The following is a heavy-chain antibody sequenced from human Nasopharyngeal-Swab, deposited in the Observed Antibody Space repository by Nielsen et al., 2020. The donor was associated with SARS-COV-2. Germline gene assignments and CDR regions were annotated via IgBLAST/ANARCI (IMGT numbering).Heavy chain of an antibody. CDR1: GSTSSSYW. CDR2: IKQDRSEQ. Sequence: SCAASGSTSSSYWMSSVRQAPGKGLEWVANIKQDRSEQYYVDSVKGRFTISRDNAKNSLYLQTNSLRAEDTAVYYCARDPSSGWYPSYYYGMDVWGQGTTVTVSS. V-gene: IGHV3-7*01. CDR3: ARDPSSGWYPSYYYGMDV. J-gene: IGHJ6*02. D-gene: IGHD6-19*01.